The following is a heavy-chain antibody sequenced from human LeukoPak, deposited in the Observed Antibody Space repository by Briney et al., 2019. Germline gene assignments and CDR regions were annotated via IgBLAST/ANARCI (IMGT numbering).Heavy chain of an antibody. CDR3: ARGGVTMIVVAPFDY. J-gene: IGHJ4*02. Sequence: ASVKVSCKASGYTFTSYGISWVRQAPGQGLEWMGWISAYNGNTNYAQKLQGRVTMTTDTSTSTAYMELRGLRSDDTAVYYCARGGVTMIVVAPFDYWGQGTLVTVSS. D-gene: IGHD3-22*01. V-gene: IGHV1-18*01. CDR2: ISAYNGNT. CDR1: GYTFTSYG.